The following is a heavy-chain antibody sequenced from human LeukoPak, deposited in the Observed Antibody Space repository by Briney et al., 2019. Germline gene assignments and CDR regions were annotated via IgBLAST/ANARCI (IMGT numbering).Heavy chain of an antibody. V-gene: IGHV4-31*03. CDR2: IHYSGST. CDR3: AGGGNYFDY. Sequence: SENLSLTCTVSGASISSGDDYWSWIRQHPGKGLEWIGYIHYSGSTYYNPSLKSRVTISVDTSKNQFSLKLSSVTAADTAVYYCAGGGNYFDYWGQGTLVTVSS. J-gene: IGHJ4*02. D-gene: IGHD3-16*01. CDR1: GASISSGDDY.